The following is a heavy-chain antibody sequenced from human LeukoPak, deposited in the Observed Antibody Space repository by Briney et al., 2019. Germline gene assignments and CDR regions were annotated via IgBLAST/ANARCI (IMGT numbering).Heavy chain of an antibody. CDR2: IKQDGSEK. CDR3: ARGSGYSGYGLG. CDR1: GFTFDDYA. J-gene: IGHJ4*02. V-gene: IGHV3-7*04. Sequence: GGSLRLSCAASGFTFDDYAMHWVRQAQGKGLEWVANIKQDGSEKNYVDSVRGRFTISRDNAKNSLYLQMNSLTAEDTAVYFCARGSGYSGYGLGWGQGTLVTVSS. D-gene: IGHD5-12*01.